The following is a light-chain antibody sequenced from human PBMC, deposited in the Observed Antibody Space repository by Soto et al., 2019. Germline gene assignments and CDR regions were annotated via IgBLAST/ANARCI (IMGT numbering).Light chain of an antibody. J-gene: IGKJ4*01. V-gene: IGKV2D-29*01. CDR1: QGLSHSDGKTY. Sequence: DIVLTQTPLSLSVTPGQPASISCKSSQGLSHSDGKTYLYWYLQKPGQPPQLLMYEVSNRFSGVXDKXSGSASGTDFTLKISRVEAEDVGVYYCMQSLQLHVTFGGGTKVEIK. CDR2: EVS. CDR3: MQSLQLHVT.